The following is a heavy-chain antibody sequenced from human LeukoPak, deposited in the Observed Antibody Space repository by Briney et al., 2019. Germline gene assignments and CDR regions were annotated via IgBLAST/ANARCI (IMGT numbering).Heavy chain of an antibody. CDR3: ARDQAYCGGDCYFDF. D-gene: IGHD2-21*02. V-gene: IGHV4-38-2*02. CDR2: MYHSGSA. CDR1: NYSISSAYY. J-gene: IGHJ4*02. Sequence: PSETLSLTCAVSNYSISSAYYWGWILQPPGKGLEWIGSMYHSGSADYNPSLKSRVTISVDTSKNQFSLKLRSVTAADTAVYYCARDQAYCGGDCYFDFWGQGTLVTVSS.